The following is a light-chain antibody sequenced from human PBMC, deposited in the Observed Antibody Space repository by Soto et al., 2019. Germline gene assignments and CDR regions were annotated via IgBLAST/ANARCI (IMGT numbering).Light chain of an antibody. CDR3: QQTYSFPRT. V-gene: IGKV1-39*01. CDR1: QSISTY. Sequence: DIPMTQSPSSLSASLGDGVTITCRASQSISTYLHWYQQKPGKAPRLLIYAASSLQSGVPSRFSGSGSGADFTLTISSLQPEDFATYYCQQTYSFPRTFGGGTKVQI. CDR2: AAS. J-gene: IGKJ4*01.